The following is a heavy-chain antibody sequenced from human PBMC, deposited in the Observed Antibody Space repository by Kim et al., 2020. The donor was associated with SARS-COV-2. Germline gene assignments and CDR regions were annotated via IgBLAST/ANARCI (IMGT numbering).Heavy chain of an antibody. CDR3: ARGRGSSYYYGSGSVPFDY. J-gene: IGHJ4*02. CDR1: GGSFSGYY. D-gene: IGHD3-10*01. Sequence: SETLSLTCAVYGGSFSGYYWSWIRQPPGKGLEWIGEINHSGSTNYNPSLKSRVTISVDTSKNQFSLKLSSVTAADTAVYYCARGRGSSYYYGSGSVPFDYWGQGTLVTVSS. CDR2: INHSGST. V-gene: IGHV4-34*01.